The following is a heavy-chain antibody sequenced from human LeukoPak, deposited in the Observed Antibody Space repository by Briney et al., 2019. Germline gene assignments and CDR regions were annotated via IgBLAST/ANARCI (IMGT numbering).Heavy chain of an antibody. V-gene: IGHV3-21*04. Sequence: PGGSLRLSCAASGFTFSSYSMNWVRQAPGKGLEWVSSISSSSSYIYYADSVKGRFTISRDNAKNSLYLQMNSLRVEDTAVYHCGKERYGSSSVVDYWGHGTLVTVSS. J-gene: IGHJ4*01. CDR3: GKERYGSSSVVDY. D-gene: IGHD6-6*01. CDR2: ISSSSSYI. CDR1: GFTFSSYS.